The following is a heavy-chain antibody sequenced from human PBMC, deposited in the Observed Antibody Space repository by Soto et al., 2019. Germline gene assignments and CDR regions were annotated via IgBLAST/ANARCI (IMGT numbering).Heavy chain of an antibody. CDR2: ISFDGSSK. CDR3: AKDFLLMPRGYYYYYGLDV. CDR1: GFTFSSYG. V-gene: IGHV3-30*18. Sequence: GGSLRLSCAASGFTFSSYGMHWVRQAPGKGLEWVAVISFDGSSKYYADSVKGRFTLSRDNSKNTLYLQMNSLRAEDTAVYYCAKDFLLMPRGYYYYYGLDVWGQGATVTVSS. J-gene: IGHJ6*02. D-gene: IGHD2-8*01.